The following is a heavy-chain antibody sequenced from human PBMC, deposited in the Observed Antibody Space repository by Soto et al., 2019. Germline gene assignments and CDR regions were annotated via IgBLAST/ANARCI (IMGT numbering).Heavy chain of an antibody. CDR2: LANDGTYQ. D-gene: IGHD6-13*01. J-gene: IGHJ4*02. CDR3: ARSHGGSSWFPPDY. Sequence: QVQLVESGGGVVQPGGSLRLSCEASGFTFSGYGMHWVRQSPGEGLEWVAVLANDGTYQYYADSMKGRFTMSRDNSKNTLYLQMDSLRPGDMAVYYCARSHGGSSWFPPDYWGQGTLVTVSS. V-gene: IGHV3-30*03. CDR1: GFTFSGYG.